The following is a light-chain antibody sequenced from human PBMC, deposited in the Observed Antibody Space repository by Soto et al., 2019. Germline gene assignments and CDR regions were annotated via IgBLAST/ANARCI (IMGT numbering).Light chain of an antibody. V-gene: IGKV2-30*02. Sequence: EVVMTQSPLSLPVTLGQPASISCRSSQSLAHSDGNTYLTWFQQRPGQSPRRLIYKVSNRDSGVPDRVSGSGSGTDFTLEISRVEAEDVGVYYCMQGTYWPPWTFGQGTKVEIK. CDR1: QSLAHSDGNTY. J-gene: IGKJ1*01. CDR3: MQGTYWPPWT. CDR2: KVS.